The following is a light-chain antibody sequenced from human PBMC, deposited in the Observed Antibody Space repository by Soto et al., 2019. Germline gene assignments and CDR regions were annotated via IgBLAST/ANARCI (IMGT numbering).Light chain of an antibody. CDR2: EVS. V-gene: IGLV2-14*01. CDR3: VSDTTSNTWV. J-gene: IGLJ3*02. Sequence: QSALTQPASVSGSPGQSITISCTGTSSDVGAYKYVFWYQHHPGKAPKLMIYEVSNRPSGVSNRFSGSKSGNAAFLTISGLQAEDEADYDCVSDTTSNTWVFGGGTKLTV. CDR1: SSDVGAYKY.